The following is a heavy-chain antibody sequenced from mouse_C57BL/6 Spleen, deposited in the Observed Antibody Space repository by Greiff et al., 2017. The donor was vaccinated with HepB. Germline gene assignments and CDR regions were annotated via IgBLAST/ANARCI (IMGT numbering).Heavy chain of an antibody. J-gene: IGHJ3*01. D-gene: IGHD2-3*01. CDR2: IDPSDSYT. CDR3: ARSYDGYYIAY. V-gene: IGHV1-59*01. Sequence: QVQLQQPGAELVRPGTSVKLSCKASGYTFTSYWMHWVKQRPGQGLEWIGVIDPSDSYTNYNQKFKDKATLTVDTSSSTAYMQLSSLTSEDSAVYYCARSYDGYYIAYWGQGTLVTVSA. CDR1: GYTFTSYW.